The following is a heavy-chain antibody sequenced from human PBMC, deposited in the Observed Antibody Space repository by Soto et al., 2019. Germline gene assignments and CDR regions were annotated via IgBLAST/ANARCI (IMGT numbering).Heavy chain of an antibody. V-gene: IGHV3-30*18. D-gene: IGHD5-12*01. CDR1: GFTFSNCA. Sequence: QVEVVESGGGVVQPGRSLRLSCAASGFTFSNCAMHWVRQAPGKGLEWVAGISYDGSTIYYVDSVKGRFTVSRDNSKNTLYLHMSSLRADDTAVYSCAKGPWHLAHGHYFDYWGQGTLVTVSS. CDR3: AKGPWHLAHGHYFDY. J-gene: IGHJ4*02. CDR2: ISYDGSTI.